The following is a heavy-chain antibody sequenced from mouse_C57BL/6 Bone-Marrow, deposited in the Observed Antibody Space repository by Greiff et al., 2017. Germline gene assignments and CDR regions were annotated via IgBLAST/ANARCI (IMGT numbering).Heavy chain of an antibody. D-gene: IGHD1-1*02. CDR1: GYTFTSYW. V-gene: IGHV1-7*01. J-gene: IGHJ4*01. CDR3: ARGGGGSRYAMDY. CDR2: IHPSSGYT. Sequence: VQLQQSGAELAKPGASVKLSCKASGYTFTSYWMHWVKQRPGQGLEWIGYIHPSSGYTKYTQKFQGKATVTADKSASTAYMQLSSLTYEDSAVYYCARGGGGSRYAMDYWGQGTSVTVSS.